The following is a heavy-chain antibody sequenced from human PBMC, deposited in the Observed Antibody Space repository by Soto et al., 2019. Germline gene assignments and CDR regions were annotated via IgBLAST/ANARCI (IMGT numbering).Heavy chain of an antibody. D-gene: IGHD5-18*01. CDR2: IKQDGSEK. CDR1: GFTFSSYW. Sequence: VGSLRLSCAASGFTFSSYWMSWVRQAPGKGLEWVANIKQDGSEKYYVDSVKGRFTISRDNAKNSLYLQMNSLRAEDTAVYYCARDPYSYGLYYYGMDVWGQGTTVTVSS. J-gene: IGHJ6*02. V-gene: IGHV3-7*01. CDR3: ARDPYSYGLYYYGMDV.